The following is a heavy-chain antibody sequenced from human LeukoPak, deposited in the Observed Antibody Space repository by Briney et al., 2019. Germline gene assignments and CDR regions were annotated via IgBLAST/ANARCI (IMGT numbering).Heavy chain of an antibody. CDR3: ARGGYSSGWYYFDY. CDR2: ISSSGSTI. Sequence: PGGSLRLSCAASGFTFSSYEMNWVRQAPGKGLEWVSYISSSGSTIYYADSVKGRFTISRDNAKNSLYLQMNSLRAEDTAVYYCARGGYSSGWYYFDYWGQGTLVTVSS. CDR1: GFTFSSYE. D-gene: IGHD6-19*01. V-gene: IGHV3-48*03. J-gene: IGHJ4*02.